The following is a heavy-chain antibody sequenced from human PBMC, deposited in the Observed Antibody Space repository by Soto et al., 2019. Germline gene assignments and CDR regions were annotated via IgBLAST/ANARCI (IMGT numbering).Heavy chain of an antibody. J-gene: IGHJ4*02. CDR1: GFTFSSYG. V-gene: IGHV3-33*06. CDR3: AKLLYLGDPGFFVDS. D-gene: IGHD3-10*01. Sequence: QVQLVESGGGVGQPGRSLRLSCEASGFTFSSYGMHWVRQAPGKGLEWVAAIWQDGTTEEYAGSVKGRFTISRDNSKDILILQMNSLRAEDTAVYYCAKLLYLGDPGFFVDSWGQGTLVTVSS. CDR2: IWQDGTTE.